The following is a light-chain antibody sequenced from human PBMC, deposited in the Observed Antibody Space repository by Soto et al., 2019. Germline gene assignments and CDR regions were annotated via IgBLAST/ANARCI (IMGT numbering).Light chain of an antibody. CDR1: RSNIGSNY. J-gene: IGLJ2*01. V-gene: IGLV1-47*01. CDR2: KND. Sequence: QPVLTQPPSASGTPGQRVTISCSGGRSNIGSNYVYWYQQFPGTAPKLLIFKNDQRPSGVPDRFSGSKSGTSASLAISGLRSEDEADFYCTTWDDTLRSVAFGGGTKLTVL. CDR3: TTWDDTLRSVA.